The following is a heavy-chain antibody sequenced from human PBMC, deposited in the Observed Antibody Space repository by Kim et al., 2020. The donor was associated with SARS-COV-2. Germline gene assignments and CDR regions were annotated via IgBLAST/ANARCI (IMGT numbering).Heavy chain of an antibody. J-gene: IGHJ6*02. CDR3: ARYQQLVHYYYGMDV. V-gene: IGHV4-59*01. D-gene: IGHD6-13*01. Sequence: PSLKSRVTISVDTSKNQFSLKLSSVTAADTAVYYCARYQQLVHYYYGMDVWGQGTTVTVSS.